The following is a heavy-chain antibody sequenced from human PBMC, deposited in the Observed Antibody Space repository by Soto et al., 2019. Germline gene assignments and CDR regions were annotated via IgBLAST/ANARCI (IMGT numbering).Heavy chain of an antibody. D-gene: IGHD3-10*01. V-gene: IGHV4-59*01. CDR2: IYYSGST. CDR1: GGSISSYY. CDR3: TRGSHFYYFDY. J-gene: IGHJ4*01. Sequence: SETLSLTCTVSGGSISSYYWSWIRQPPGKGLEWIGYIYYSGSTNYNPSLKSRVSISLDTSKNQFSLKLTSVTAADTAVYYCTRGSHFYYFDYWGHGTLVTVSS.